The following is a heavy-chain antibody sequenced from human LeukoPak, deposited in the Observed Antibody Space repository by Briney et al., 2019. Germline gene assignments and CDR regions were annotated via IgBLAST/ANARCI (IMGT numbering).Heavy chain of an antibody. J-gene: IGHJ6*02. CDR1: GGSFSGYY. V-gene: IGHV4-34*01. Sequence: PSETQSLTCAVYGGSFSGYYWSWIRQPPGKGLEWIGEINHSGSTNYNPSLKSRVTISVDTSKNQFSLKLSSVTAADTAVYYCARGGYCSSTSCYRSYYYGMDVWGQGTTVTVSS. CDR3: ARGGYCSSTSCYRSYYYGMDV. CDR2: INHSGST. D-gene: IGHD2-2*02.